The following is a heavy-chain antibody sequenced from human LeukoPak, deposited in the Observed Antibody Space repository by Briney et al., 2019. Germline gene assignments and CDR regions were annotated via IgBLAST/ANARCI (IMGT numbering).Heavy chain of an antibody. J-gene: IGHJ4*02. CDR3: AKGAFERFGEPSDY. CDR1: GFTFSSCA. D-gene: IGHD3-10*01. CDR2: ISGSGDYT. Sequence: PGGSLRLSCAASGFTFSSCAMTWVRQAPGKGLEWVSCISGSGDYTYYADSVKGRFTISRGNSKNTVYLQMNNLRVEDTALYYCAKGAFERFGEPSDYWGQGTLASVSS. V-gene: IGHV3-23*01.